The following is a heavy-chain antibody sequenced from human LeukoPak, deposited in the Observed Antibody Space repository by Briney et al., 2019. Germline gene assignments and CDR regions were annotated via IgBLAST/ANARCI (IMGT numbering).Heavy chain of an antibody. CDR1: GFTVSSNS. J-gene: IGHJ4*02. V-gene: IGHV3-53*01. CDR2: IYSDNT. D-gene: IGHD6-13*01. Sequence: GGSLRLSCTVSGFTVSSNSMSWVRQAPGKGLEWVSFIYSDNTHYSDSVKGRFTISRDNAKNSLYLQMNSLRAEDTAVYYCARDSSSWYGAPYFAYWGQGTLVTVSS. CDR3: ARDSSSWYGAPYFAY.